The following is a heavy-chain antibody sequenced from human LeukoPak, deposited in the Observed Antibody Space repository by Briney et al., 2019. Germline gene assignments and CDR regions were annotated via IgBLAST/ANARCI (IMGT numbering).Heavy chain of an antibody. J-gene: IGHJ4*02. CDR3: AKDRVMYYYETSGYTSY. CDR2: ISSSSSYI. Sequence: GGSLRLSCAASGFTFSSYSMNWVRQAPGKGLEWVSSISSSSSYIYYADSVKGRFTISRDNSKNTLYLQMNGPRAEDTAVYYCAKDRVMYYYETSGYTSYWGQGTLVTVSS. V-gene: IGHV3-21*04. D-gene: IGHD3-22*01. CDR1: GFTFSSYS.